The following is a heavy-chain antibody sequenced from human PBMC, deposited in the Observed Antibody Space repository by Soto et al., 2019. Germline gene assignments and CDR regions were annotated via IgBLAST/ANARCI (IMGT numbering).Heavy chain of an antibody. V-gene: IGHV6-1*01. CDR3: ARVTFDHFVHWFDP. J-gene: IGHJ5*02. D-gene: IGHD3-9*01. Sequence: SQPLSLTCAISGDSVSSKTAAWNWIRQSPSRGLEWLGRTYFRSKWYNDYAISVKSRITINPDTSKNQFSLLLNSVTPEDTAVYYCARVTFDHFVHWFDPWGQGTLVTVS. CDR1: GDSVSSKTAA. CDR2: TYFRSKWYN.